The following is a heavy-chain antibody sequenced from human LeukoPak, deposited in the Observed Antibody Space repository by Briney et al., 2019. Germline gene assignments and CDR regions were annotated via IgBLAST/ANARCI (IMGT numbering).Heavy chain of an antibody. CDR1: GGSISSGSYY. J-gene: IGHJ4*02. D-gene: IGHD3-10*01. V-gene: IGHV4-61*10. CDR3: ARTLKRRWFGELSHFDY. Sequence: PSETLSLTCTVSGGSISSGSYYWSWIRQPAGKGLEWIGEINHSGSTNYNPSLKSRVTISVDTSKNQFSLKLSSVTAADTAVYYCARTLKRRWFGELSHFDYWGQGTLVTVSS. CDR2: INHSGST.